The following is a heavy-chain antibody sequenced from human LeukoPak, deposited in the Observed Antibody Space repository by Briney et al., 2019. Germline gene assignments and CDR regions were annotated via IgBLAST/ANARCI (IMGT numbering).Heavy chain of an antibody. CDR3: ARDTELATDY. CDR1: GFTFSGSA. CDR2: IRSKANSYAT. D-gene: IGHD3-10*01. J-gene: IGHJ4*02. Sequence: PGGSLRLSCAASGFTFSGSAMHWVRQASGKGLEWVGRIRSKANSYATAYAASVKGRFTISRDDSKNTAYLQMNSLKTEDTAVYYCARDTELATDYWGQGTLVTVSS. V-gene: IGHV3-73*01.